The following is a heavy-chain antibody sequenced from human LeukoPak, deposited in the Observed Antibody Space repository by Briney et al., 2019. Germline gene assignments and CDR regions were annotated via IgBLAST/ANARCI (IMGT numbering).Heavy chain of an antibody. CDR1: GFTFDDYA. J-gene: IGHJ6*02. CDR3: AKGHLVRGDYYGMDV. Sequence: PGGSLRLSCAASGFTFDDYAMHWVRQAPGKGLEWVSGISWNSGSIGYADSVKGRFTISRDNAKNSLYLQMNSLRAKDTALYYCAKGHLVRGDYYGMDVWGQGTTVTVSS. V-gene: IGHV3-9*01. CDR2: ISWNSGSI. D-gene: IGHD3-10*01.